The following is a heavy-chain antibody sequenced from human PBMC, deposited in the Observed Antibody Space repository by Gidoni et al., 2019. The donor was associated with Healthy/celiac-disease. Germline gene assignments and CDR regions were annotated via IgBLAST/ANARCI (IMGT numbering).Heavy chain of an antibody. D-gene: IGHD6-19*01. CDR3: DY. J-gene: IGHJ4*02. CDR2: FDPEAGET. V-gene: IGHV1-24*01. Sequence: QVQRVQSGAEVKKPGAAVKVSCKVSGYTLTELSMHWVRQATGKGLEWMGGFDPEAGETIYAQKFQGRVTMPEDTSTDTAYMELSSLSYSSGWRRNFDYWGQGTLVTVSS. CDR1: GYTLTELS.